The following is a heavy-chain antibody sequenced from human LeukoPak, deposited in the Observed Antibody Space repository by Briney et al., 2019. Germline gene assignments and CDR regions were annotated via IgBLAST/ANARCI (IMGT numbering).Heavy chain of an antibody. CDR2: INPNSGGT. CDR3: ARLLVEGYGWNDE. D-gene: IGHD1-1*01. Sequence: ASVKVSCKASGYTFTGYYMHWVRQAPGQGLEWMGWINPNSGGTNYAQKFQGRVTMTRDTSISTAYMELSRLRSDDTAVYYCARLLVEGYGWNDEWGQGTLVTVSS. V-gene: IGHV1-2*02. CDR1: GYTFTGYY. J-gene: IGHJ4*02.